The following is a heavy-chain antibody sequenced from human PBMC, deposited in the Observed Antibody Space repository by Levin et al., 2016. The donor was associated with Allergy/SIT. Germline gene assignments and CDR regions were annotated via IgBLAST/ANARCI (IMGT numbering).Heavy chain of an antibody. Sequence: RQAPGKALEWLALIYWDDDKRYSPSLRSRLTITKDTSKNQVVLTMTNLDPVDTATYYCAHIRDDSSTWYYFDYWGQGTLVTVSS. D-gene: IGHD6-13*01. CDR2: IYWDDDK. CDR3: AHIRDDSSTWYYFDY. J-gene: IGHJ4*02. V-gene: IGHV2-5*02.